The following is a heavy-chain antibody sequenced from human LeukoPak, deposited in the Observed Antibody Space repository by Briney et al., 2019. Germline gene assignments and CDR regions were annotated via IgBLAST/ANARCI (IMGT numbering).Heavy chain of an antibody. Sequence: PGGSLRLSCAVSGITLSNYGMSWVRQAPGKGLEWVAGISDSGGRTKYADSVKGRFTISRDNPNNTLYLQMNSLRAEDTAVYFCAKRGVVIRVILVGFHKEAYYFDSWGQGALVTVSS. V-gene: IGHV3-23*01. CDR3: AKRGVVIRVILVGFHKEAYYFDS. D-gene: IGHD3-22*01. J-gene: IGHJ4*02. CDR1: GITLSNYG. CDR2: ISDSGGRT.